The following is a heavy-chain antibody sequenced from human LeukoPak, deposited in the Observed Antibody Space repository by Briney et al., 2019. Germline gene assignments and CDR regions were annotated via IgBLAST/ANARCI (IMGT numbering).Heavy chain of an antibody. Sequence: GASVKVSCKASGYTFTSYGISWVRQAPGQGLEWMGWISAYNGNTNYAQKLQGRVTMTRDTSTNTAYMDLTSLSSDDTAVYYCARAVTIFVNHASGSGAYHYYMDVWGKGTTVTISS. CDR1: GYTFTSYG. J-gene: IGHJ6*03. V-gene: IGHV1-18*01. CDR3: ARAVTIFVNHASGSGAYHYYMDV. CDR2: ISAYNGNT. D-gene: IGHD3-10*01.